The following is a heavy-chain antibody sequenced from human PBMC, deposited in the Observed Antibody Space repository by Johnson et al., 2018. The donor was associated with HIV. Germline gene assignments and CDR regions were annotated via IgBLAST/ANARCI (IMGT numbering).Heavy chain of an antibody. J-gene: IGHJ3*02. Sequence: QVQLVESGGGVVQPGRSLRLSCAASGFTFSSYAMHWVRQAPGKGLEWVAVISYDGSNKYYADSVKGRFTISRDISKKTVFLQMNSLIPEDTAVYYCAKETRDSRSAFDIWGQGTMVTVSS. V-gene: IGHV3-30-3*01. CDR1: GFTFSSYA. CDR2: ISYDGSNK. D-gene: IGHD3-22*01. CDR3: AKETRDSRSAFDI.